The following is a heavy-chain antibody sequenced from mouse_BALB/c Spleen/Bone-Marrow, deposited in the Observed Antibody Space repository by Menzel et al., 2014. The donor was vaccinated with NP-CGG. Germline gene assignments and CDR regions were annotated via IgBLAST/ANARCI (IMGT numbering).Heavy chain of an antibody. Sequence: VQLQQSGTELVMPGASVKMSCKASGYAFTDRWIHWVKPRPGQGLEWIGAIDTSDSYTNYNQKFKGKATLTVDESSSTAYIHLSSLTSEDSAVYYCAGGGDDFSLDYWGQRTSVTVSS. CDR2: IDTSDSYT. V-gene: IGHV1-69*01. CDR3: AGGGDDFSLDY. CDR1: GYAFTDRW. D-gene: IGHD2-4*01. J-gene: IGHJ4*01.